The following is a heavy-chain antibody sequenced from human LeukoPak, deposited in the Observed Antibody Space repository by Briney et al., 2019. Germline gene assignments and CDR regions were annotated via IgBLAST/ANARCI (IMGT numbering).Heavy chain of an antibody. CDR3: AKDLTGHTTPLLGY. CDR2: ISSSGGTT. D-gene: IGHD3-9*01. CDR1: EFTFSSYA. V-gene: IGHV3-23*01. J-gene: IGHJ4*02. Sequence: GGSLRLPWAASEFTFSSYAMSWVRQAPGKGPEWVSCISSSGGTTYYADSVKGRFTISRDNSRNTLYLQMNSLRAEDTAVYYCAKDLTGHTTPLLGYWGQGTLVSVSS.